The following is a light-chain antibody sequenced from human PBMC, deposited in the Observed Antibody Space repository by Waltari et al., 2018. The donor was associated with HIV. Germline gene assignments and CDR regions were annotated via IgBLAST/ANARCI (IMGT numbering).Light chain of an antibody. CDR2: ATS. V-gene: IGKV1D-16*01. CDR3: QQYTSYPNT. J-gene: IGKJ5*01. Sequence: DIQMTPSPSSLAASVGDRVTITCRASQDVGGWLAWFQQTPEKAPRSLIYATSTLQSGVPSRFSGSGSGTDFTLTISSLQPEDFGTYYCQQYTSYPNTFGQGTRLEIK. CDR1: QDVGGW.